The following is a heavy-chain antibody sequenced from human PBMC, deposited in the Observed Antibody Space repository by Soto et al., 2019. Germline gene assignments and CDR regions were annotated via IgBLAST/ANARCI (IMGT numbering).Heavy chain of an antibody. CDR1: GFTFSSYA. CDR3: ARDLEWNFMDY. J-gene: IGHJ4*02. D-gene: IGHD1-7*01. CDR2: ISYDGSNK. Sequence: QVQLVESGGGVVQPGRSLRLSCAASGFTFSSYAMHWVRQAPGKGLEWVAVISYDGSNKYYADSVKGRFTISRDNSKNTLYLHMNSLMAEDTAVYYGARDLEWNFMDYWGQGTLVTVSS. V-gene: IGHV3-30-3*01.